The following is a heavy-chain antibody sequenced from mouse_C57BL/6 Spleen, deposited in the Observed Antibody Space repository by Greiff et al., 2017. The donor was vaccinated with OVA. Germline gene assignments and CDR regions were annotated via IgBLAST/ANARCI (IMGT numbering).Heavy chain of an antibody. CDR2: IDPEDGDT. CDR1: GFNIKDYY. J-gene: IGHJ3*01. D-gene: IGHD1-1*01. V-gene: IGHV14-1*01. CDR3: TSSPAWFAY. Sequence: EVKLKQSGAELVRPGASVKLSCTASGFNIKDYYMHWVKQRPEQGLEWIGRIDPEDGDTEYAPKFQGKATMTADTSSNTAYLQLSSLTSEDTAVYYCTSSPAWFAYWGQGTLVTVSA.